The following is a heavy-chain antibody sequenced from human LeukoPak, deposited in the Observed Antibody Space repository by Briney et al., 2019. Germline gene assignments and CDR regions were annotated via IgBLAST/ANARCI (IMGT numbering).Heavy chain of an antibody. CDR2: TVAGYSET. D-gene: IGHD4-23*01. J-gene: IGHJ4*02. Sequence: HPGGSLRLSCEASGFTFSSYWMSWVRQAPAKGLEWVSITVAGYSETHYADSVRGRFTISRDDSSNTLSLEMNSLRADDTGTYYCVKDFCRGGNCPFPFFDSWGQGTVVTVSS. V-gene: IGHV3-23*01. CDR3: VKDFCRGGNCPFPFFDS. CDR1: GFTFSSYW.